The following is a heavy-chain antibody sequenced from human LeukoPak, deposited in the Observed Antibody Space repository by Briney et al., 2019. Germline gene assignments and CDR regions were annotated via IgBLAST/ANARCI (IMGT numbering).Heavy chain of an antibody. Sequence: PSETLSLTCTVSGGSISSGDYYWSWIRQPPGKGLEWIGYIYYSGSTYYNPSLKSRVTISVDTSKNQFSLKLSSVTAADTAVYYCARQNSCGGDCYGWFDPWGQGTLVTVSS. J-gene: IGHJ5*02. D-gene: IGHD2-21*02. CDR2: IYYSGST. CDR3: ARQNSCGGDCYGWFDP. CDR1: GGSISSGDYY. V-gene: IGHV4-30-4*01.